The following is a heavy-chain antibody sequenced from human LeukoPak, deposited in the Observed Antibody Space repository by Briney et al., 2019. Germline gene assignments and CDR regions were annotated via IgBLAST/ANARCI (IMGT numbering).Heavy chain of an antibody. V-gene: IGHV4-34*01. CDR2: FNHSGST. CDR1: GGSFSGYY. J-gene: IGHJ6*02. CDR3: ARGRLERSVDIVATTHYYYGMDV. Sequence: PSETLSLTCAVYGGSFSGYYWSWIRQPPGKGLEWIGEFNHSGSTNYNPSLKSRVTISVDTSKNQFSLKLSSVTAADTAVYYCARGRLERSVDIVATTHYYYGMDVWGQGTTVTVSS. D-gene: IGHD5-12*01.